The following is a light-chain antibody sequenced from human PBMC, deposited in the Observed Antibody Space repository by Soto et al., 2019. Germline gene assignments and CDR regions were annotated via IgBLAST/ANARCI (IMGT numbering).Light chain of an antibody. J-gene: IGKJ1*01. CDR1: ESVSTN. V-gene: IGKV3-15*01. CDR3: QQFHYWWT. Sequence: EIEMTQSPATLSLAPGERVTLSCRASESVSTNLAWYQQKAGQAPRLLIYGASTRATGIPARFSGSGSGTEFTPTISSLQSEDFAFYYCQQFHYWWTFGQGTKVDI. CDR2: GAS.